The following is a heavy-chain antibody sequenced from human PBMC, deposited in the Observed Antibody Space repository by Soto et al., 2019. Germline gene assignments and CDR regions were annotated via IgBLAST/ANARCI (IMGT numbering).Heavy chain of an antibody. D-gene: IGHD1-7*01. CDR3: ARGRSGGELLGDWFDP. CDR2: IGTAGDT. V-gene: IGHV3-13*01. CDR1: GFTFSSYD. Sequence: EVQLVESGGGLVQPGGSLRLSCAASGFTFSSYDMHWVRQATGKGLEWVSAIGTAGDTYYPGSVKGRFTISRENAKNSLYLQMTRLGAGDTGVYYCARGRSGGELLGDWFDPWGQGTLVTVSS. J-gene: IGHJ5*02.